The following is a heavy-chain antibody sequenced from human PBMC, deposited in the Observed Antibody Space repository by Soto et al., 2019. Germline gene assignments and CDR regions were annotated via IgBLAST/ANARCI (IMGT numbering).Heavy chain of an antibody. CDR3: ARDRWFDP. J-gene: IGHJ5*02. CDR2: IYSSGST. V-gene: IGHV4-59*01. Sequence: SETLSLTCTVSGGSISNYYWSWIRQPPGKGLEWIGYIYSSGSTNYNPSLKSRVTISVDTSKNQFSLKLTSVTAADTAVYYCARDRWFDPWGQGTLVTVSS. CDR1: GGSISNYY.